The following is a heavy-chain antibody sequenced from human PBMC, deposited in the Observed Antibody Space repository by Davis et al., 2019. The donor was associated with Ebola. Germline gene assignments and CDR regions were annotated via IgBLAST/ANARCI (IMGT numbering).Heavy chain of an antibody. D-gene: IGHD3-3*01. CDR2: IGHGGDT. J-gene: IGHJ6*02. Sequence: GGSLRLSCTDSVITFSSNAITWVRQAPGQGLQWVSAIGHGGDTWYADSVKGRFTISRDNSKNTLYLQMNILRAEDTAVYYCARDIYPGDYYYYHYGLDVWSQGTTVTVSS. CDR1: VITFSSNA. V-gene: IGHV3-23*01. CDR3: ARDIYPGDYYYYHYGLDV.